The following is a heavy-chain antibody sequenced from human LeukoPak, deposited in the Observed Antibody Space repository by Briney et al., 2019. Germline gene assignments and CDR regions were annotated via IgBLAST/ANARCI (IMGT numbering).Heavy chain of an antibody. V-gene: IGHV4-59*01. CDR1: GGSISSYY. CDR2: IYYSGST. D-gene: IGHD6-13*01. CDR3: ARGPSWFDAFDI. Sequence: SETLPLTCTVSGGSISSYYWSWIRQPPGKGLEWIGYIYYSGSTNYNPSLKSRVTISVDTSKNQFSLKLSSVTAADTAVYYCARGPSWFDAFDIWGQGTMVTVSS. J-gene: IGHJ3*02.